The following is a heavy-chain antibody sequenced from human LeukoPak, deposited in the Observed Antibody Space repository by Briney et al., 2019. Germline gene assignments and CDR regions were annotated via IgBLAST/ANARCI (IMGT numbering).Heavy chain of an antibody. V-gene: IGHV3-23*01. J-gene: IGHJ6*03. CDR1: GFTFSNFA. Sequence: PGGSLRLSCGASGFTFSNFAITWVRQAPGRGLEWVSALSGSGFNTYYADSVKGRFTISRDNSKNTLYLQMNSLRAEDTAVYYCAKMAGQQLGDYYMDVWGKGTTLTVPS. CDR3: AKMAGQQLGDYYMDV. CDR2: LSGSGFNT. D-gene: IGHD6-13*01.